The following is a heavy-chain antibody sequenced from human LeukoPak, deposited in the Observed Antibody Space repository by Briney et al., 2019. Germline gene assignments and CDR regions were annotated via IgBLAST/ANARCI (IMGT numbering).Heavy chain of an antibody. CDR1: GHTFTSYG. V-gene: IGHV1-18*04. CDR2: ITAKKDKT. Sequence: ASVKVSCKASGHTFTSYGISWVRQAPGQGLEWMGWITAKKDKTNYAQKFQGRVTITPDTSTSTVYMELGSLTSDDPAVYYCATDRSSSQYWGQGTLVIVSS. J-gene: IGHJ4*02. CDR3: ATDRSSSQY. D-gene: IGHD6-13*01.